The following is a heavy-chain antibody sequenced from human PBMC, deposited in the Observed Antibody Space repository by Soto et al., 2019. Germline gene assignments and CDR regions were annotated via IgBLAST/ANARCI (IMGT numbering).Heavy chain of an antibody. CDR2: IWYDGSNK. Sequence: PGGSLRLSCAASGFILSSYGMHWVRQAPGKGLEWVAVIWYDGSNKYYADSVKGRFTISRDNSKNTLYLQMNSLRAEDTAVYYCARAGPVLYGMDVWGQGTTVTVSS. J-gene: IGHJ6*02. V-gene: IGHV3-33*08. CDR1: GFILSSYG. CDR3: ARAGPVLYGMDV.